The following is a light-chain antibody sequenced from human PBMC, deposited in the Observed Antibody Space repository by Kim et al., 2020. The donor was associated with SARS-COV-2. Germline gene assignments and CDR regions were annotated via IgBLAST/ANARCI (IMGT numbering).Light chain of an antibody. CDR3: QAWDSSTVV. J-gene: IGLJ2*01. CDR1: KLGDKY. Sequence: SYELNQPPSVSVSPGQTASITCSGDKLGDKYACWYQQKPGQSPVLVIYQDTNRPSGIPERFSGSNSGNTATLTISGTQAMDEADYYCQAWDSSTVVFGGG. CDR2: QDT. V-gene: IGLV3-1*01.